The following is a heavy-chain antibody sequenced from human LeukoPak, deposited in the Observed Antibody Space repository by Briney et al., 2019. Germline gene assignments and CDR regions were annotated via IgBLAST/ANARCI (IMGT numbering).Heavy chain of an antibody. CDR3: ARDLYGDYAFDY. CDR2: ISSSGSTI. CDR1: GFTFSSYE. D-gene: IGHD4-17*01. V-gene: IGHV3-48*03. J-gene: IGHJ4*02. Sequence: QPGGSLRLSCAASGFTFSSYEMNWVRQAPGKGLEWVSYISSSGSTIYYADSVKGRFTISRDNAKNSLYLQMNSLRAEDTAVYYCARDLYGDYAFDYWGQGTLVTVSS.